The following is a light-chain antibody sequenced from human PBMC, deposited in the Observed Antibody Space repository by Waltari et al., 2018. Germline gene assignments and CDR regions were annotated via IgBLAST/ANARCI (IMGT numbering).Light chain of an antibody. CDR3: QVWDSSTVV. Sequence: SYELTQPLSVSVALGQTARITCGGNNIGNRNVHWYQQKPGQAPVLVIFKDNSRPSGITERFSGSNSGNTATLTISRAQAGDEADYYCQVWDSSTVVFGGGTKLTVL. J-gene: IGLJ2*01. CDR1: NIGNRN. V-gene: IGLV3-9*01. CDR2: KDN.